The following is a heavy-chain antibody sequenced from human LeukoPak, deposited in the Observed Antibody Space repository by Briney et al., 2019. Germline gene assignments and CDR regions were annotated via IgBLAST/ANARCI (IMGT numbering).Heavy chain of an antibody. CDR1: GYTFTSYG. V-gene: IGHV1-2*02. D-gene: IGHD4-17*01. CDR2: INPNSGGT. Sequence: ASVKVPCKASGYTFTSYGISWVRQAPGQGLEWMGWINPNSGGTNYAQKFQDRVSMTRDTSISTAYMELSRLRSDDTAVYYCARAGYGDYDAFGYWGQGTLVTVFS. J-gene: IGHJ4*02. CDR3: ARAGYGDYDAFGY.